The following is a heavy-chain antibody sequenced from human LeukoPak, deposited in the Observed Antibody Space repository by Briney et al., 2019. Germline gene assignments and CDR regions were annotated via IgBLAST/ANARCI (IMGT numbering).Heavy chain of an antibody. J-gene: IGHJ4*02. Sequence: GGSLRLSCAASGFTFSNYAMGWLRQAPGKGLEWVSTISGSGGSTYYADSVKGRFTISRDNSKNTLYLQMNSLRVEDTALYYCAKDGVGPSNISYFDYWGQGTLVTVSS. V-gene: IGHV3-23*01. D-gene: IGHD1-26*01. CDR2: ISGSGGST. CDR3: AKDGVGPSNISYFDY. CDR1: GFTFSNYA.